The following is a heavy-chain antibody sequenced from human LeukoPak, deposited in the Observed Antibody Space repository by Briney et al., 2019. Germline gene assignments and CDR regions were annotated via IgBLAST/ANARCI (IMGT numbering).Heavy chain of an antibody. CDR3: AKDAVAPGSGGDYFDY. D-gene: IGHD3-10*01. Sequence: GGSLRLSCAASGFTFSSYAMSWVRQAPGKGLEWVSVFTSSGGSTYYADSVKGRFTISRDNSKNTLYLQMNSLRAEDTAVYYCAKDAVAPGSGGDYFDYWGQGTLATVSS. CDR1: GFTFSSYA. CDR2: FTSSGGST. V-gene: IGHV3-23*01. J-gene: IGHJ4*02.